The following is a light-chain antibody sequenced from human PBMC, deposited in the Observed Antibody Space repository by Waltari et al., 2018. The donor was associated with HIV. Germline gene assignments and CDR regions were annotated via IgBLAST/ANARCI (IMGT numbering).Light chain of an antibody. Sequence: QSVLTQPPSASGTPGQRVTFSCSGSSSNIGSNPVDWYQKLPGTAPRLLIYNNNQRPSGGPDRFSGSKAGPSASLAISGLQSEDEADYYCAAWDDSLNGHVLFGGGTKLTVL. J-gene: IGLJ2*01. CDR3: AAWDDSLNGHVL. V-gene: IGLV1-44*01. CDR2: NNN. CDR1: SSNIGSNP.